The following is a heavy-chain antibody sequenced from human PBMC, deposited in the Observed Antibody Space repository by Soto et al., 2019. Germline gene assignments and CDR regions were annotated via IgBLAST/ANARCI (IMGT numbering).Heavy chain of an antibody. CDR1: GFTFSSYA. V-gene: IGHV3-23*01. J-gene: IGHJ6*03. CDR3: AKVEFRDYYGSGSYHLYYMDV. D-gene: IGHD3-10*01. Sequence: GGSLRLSCAASGFTFSSYAMSWVRQAPGKGLEWVSAISGSGGSTYYADSVKGRFTISRDNSKNTLYLQMNSLRAEDTAVYYCAKVEFRDYYGSGSYHLYYMDVWGKGTTVTVSS. CDR2: ISGSGGST.